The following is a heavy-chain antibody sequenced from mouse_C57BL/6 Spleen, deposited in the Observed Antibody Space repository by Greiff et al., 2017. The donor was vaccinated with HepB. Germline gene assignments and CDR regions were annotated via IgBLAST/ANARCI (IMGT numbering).Heavy chain of an antibody. CDR1: GYTFTSYW. J-gene: IGHJ3*01. Sequence: VQLQQSGAELVKPGASVKLSCKASGYTFTSYWMQWVKQRPGQGLEWIGEIDPSDSYTNYNQKFKGKATLTVDTSSSTAYMQLSRLTSEDSAVYYCAREGATYWGQGTLVTVSA. V-gene: IGHV1-50*01. CDR2: IDPSDSYT. CDR3: AREGATY.